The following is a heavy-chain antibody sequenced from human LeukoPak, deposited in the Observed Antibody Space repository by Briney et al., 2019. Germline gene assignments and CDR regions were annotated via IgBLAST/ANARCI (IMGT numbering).Heavy chain of an antibody. Sequence: AGGSLRLSCAASGFTFSSYWMHWVRQAPGKGLVWVSRINSDGSSTSYADSVKGRFTISRDNAKNTLYLQMNSLRAEDTAVYYCATDPASYCTSSTCDFDYWGQGTLVTVSS. J-gene: IGHJ4*02. CDR3: ATDPASYCTSSTCDFDY. CDR2: INSDGSST. D-gene: IGHD2-8*01. V-gene: IGHV3-74*01. CDR1: GFTFSSYW.